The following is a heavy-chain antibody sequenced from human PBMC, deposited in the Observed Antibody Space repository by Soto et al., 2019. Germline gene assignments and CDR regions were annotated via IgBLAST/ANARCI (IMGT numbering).Heavy chain of an antibody. CDR1: GFSFTNAW. CDR2: IKSKTDGGTA. V-gene: IGHV3-15*07. D-gene: IGHD6-25*01. J-gene: IGHJ4*02. Sequence: PGGSLRLSCAASGFSFTNAWMNWVRQAPGKGLEWVGRIKSKTDGGTADYAAPVKGRFTISRDESKNTLYLQMNSLKTEDTAVYYCTTGMSGPKNFWRQGTLVTVSS. CDR3: TTGMSGPKNF.